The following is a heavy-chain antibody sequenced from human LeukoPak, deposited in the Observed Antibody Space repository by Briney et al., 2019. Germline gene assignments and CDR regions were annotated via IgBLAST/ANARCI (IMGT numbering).Heavy chain of an antibody. CDR1: GFTFSAYH. D-gene: IGHD2-21*01. CDR2: ISTTGTTI. J-gene: IGHJ4*02. Sequence: GGSLRLSCAASGFTFSAYHINWVRQAPGKGLEWISYISTTGTTIHYADSVKGRFAISRDNAKSSLYPQMNSLRDEDTAVYYCARVWQDYSGVDYWGQGTLVTVSS. V-gene: IGHV3-48*02. CDR3: ARVWQDYSGVDY.